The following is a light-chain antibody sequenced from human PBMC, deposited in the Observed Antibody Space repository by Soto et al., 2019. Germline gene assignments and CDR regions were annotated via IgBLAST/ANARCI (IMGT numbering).Light chain of an antibody. Sequence: EIVLTQSPATLSLSPGDRATFSCRASQSVSSYLAWYQQKPGQAPRLLIYDASNRATGIPARFSGSGSGTDFTLTISSLVPEDFAVYYCQQRSNWPPIFTFGPGTKVEIK. J-gene: IGKJ3*01. V-gene: IGKV3-11*01. CDR2: DAS. CDR1: QSVSSY. CDR3: QQRSNWPPIFT.